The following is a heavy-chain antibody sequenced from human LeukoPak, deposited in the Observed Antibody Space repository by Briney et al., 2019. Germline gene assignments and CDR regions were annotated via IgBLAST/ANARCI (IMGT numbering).Heavy chain of an antibody. V-gene: IGHV4-59*01. CDR1: GGSISSYY. Sequence: SETLSLTCTVSGGSISSYYWSWIRQPPGKGLEWIGYIYYSGSTNYNPSLKSRVTISVDTSKNQFSLKLSSVTAADTAVYYCARACGSCGYSSGWLALDWGQGTLVTVSS. CDR2: IYYSGST. J-gene: IGHJ4*02. CDR3: ARACGSCGYSSGWLALD. D-gene: IGHD6-19*01.